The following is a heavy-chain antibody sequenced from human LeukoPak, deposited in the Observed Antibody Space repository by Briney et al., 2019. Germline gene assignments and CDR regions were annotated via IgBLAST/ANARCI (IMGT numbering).Heavy chain of an antibody. J-gene: IGHJ4*02. CDR3: ARKDGTGFDY. V-gene: IGHV1-2*06. D-gene: IGHD3-10*01. CDR1: GYTFTSCY. Sequence: ASVKVSCKASGYTFTSCYIHWVRQAPGQGLERMGRINPSSGGTNDAQKFQGRVTMTRDTSISTAYMELSSLRSDDTAVYYCARKDGTGFDYWGQGTLVTVSS. CDR2: INPSSGGT.